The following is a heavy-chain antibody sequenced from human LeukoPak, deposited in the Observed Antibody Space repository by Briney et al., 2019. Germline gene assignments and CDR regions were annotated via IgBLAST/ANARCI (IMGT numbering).Heavy chain of an antibody. V-gene: IGHV3-30*04. CDR1: GFTFSSYA. D-gene: IGHD3-10*01. CDR2: ISFDGTNK. Sequence: GRSLRLSCAASGFTFSSYAMHWVRQAPGKGLEWVAVISFDGTNKYYANSVKGRFTISRDNSKSTLFLQMNSLRAEDTAVYYCAKDRGATMVRGVIDPLSYGKDVWGQGTTVTVSS. J-gene: IGHJ6*02. CDR3: AKDRGATMVRGVIDPLSYGKDV.